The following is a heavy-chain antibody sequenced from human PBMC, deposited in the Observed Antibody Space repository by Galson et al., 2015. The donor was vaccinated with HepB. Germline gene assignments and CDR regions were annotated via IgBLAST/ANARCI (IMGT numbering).Heavy chain of an antibody. Sequence: SLRLSCAASGFTFSSYAMSWVRQAAGKGLEWVSAISGSGGTTHDADSVKGRFTISRDNPKNTLYLQMNSLRAEDTAVYYCAKFFGLFARPPAVIPAATTADWYAMDVWGQGTTVTVSS. D-gene: IGHD2-2*01. CDR3: AKFFGLFARPPAVIPAATTADWYAMDV. J-gene: IGHJ6*02. V-gene: IGHV3-23*01. CDR2: ISGSGGTT. CDR1: GFTFSSYA.